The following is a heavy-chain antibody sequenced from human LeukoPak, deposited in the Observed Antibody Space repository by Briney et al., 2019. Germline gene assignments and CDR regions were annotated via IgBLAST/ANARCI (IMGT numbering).Heavy chain of an antibody. CDR1: GFTFNNAW. D-gene: IGHD3-10*01. J-gene: IGHJ6*02. CDR3: TVPQSSYYYYGMDV. Sequence: GGSLRLSCTASGFTFNNAWMNWVRQAPGKGLEWVGRIKSKTDGGTTDYAAPVKGRFTISRDDSKNTLYLQMNSLKTEDTAVYYCTVPQSSYYYYGMDVWGQGTTVTVSS. CDR2: IKSKTDGGTT. V-gene: IGHV3-15*07.